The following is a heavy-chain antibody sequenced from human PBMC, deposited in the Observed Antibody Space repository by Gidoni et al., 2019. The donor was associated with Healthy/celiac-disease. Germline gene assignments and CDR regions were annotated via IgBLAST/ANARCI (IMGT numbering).Heavy chain of an antibody. CDR2: IYYSGST. Sequence: QVQLQESGPGLVKPSETLSLTCTVSGGSISSYYWSWIRQPPGKGLEWIGYIYYSGSTNYNPSLKSRVTISVDTSKNQFSLKLSSVTAADTAVYYCARGFVYYDSSGSDDAFDIWGQGTMVTVSS. J-gene: IGHJ3*02. CDR1: GGSISSYY. D-gene: IGHD3-22*01. V-gene: IGHV4-59*01. CDR3: ARGFVYYDSSGSDDAFDI.